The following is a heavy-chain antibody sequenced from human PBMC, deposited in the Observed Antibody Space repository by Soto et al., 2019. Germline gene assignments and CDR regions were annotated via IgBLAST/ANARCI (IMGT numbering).Heavy chain of an antibody. CDR3: ATSVRAGRWFDS. V-gene: IGHV4-31*03. CDR1: GGSIGSGLYY. J-gene: IGHJ5*01. CDR2: ISDSGTT. Sequence: SDTLSLTCTVSGGSIGSGLYYWSWIRQHPGKGLEWIGYISDSGTTYYSPSLQSRLSMSVDTSNNNFSLKLASVTAADTAVYYCATSVRAGRWFDSWGPGNLVTVSS. D-gene: IGHD3-10*01.